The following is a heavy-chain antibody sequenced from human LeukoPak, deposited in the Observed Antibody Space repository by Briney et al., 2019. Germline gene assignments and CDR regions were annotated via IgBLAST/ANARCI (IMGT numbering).Heavy chain of an antibody. CDR2: ISSSSSYI. CDR3: ARDGYNYDFWSGYYHHYYGMDV. J-gene: IGHJ6*02. V-gene: IGHV3-21*01. Sequence: PGGSLRLSCAASGFTVSSYYMNWVRQAPGRGLEWVSSISSSSSYIYYADSVKGRFTISRDNAKNSLYLQMNSLRAEDTAVYYCARDGYNYDFWSGYYHHYYGMDVWGQGTTVTVSS. D-gene: IGHD3-3*01. CDR1: GFTVSSYY.